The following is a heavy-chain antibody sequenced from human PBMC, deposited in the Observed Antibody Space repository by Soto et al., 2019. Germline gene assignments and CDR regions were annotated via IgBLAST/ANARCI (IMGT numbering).Heavy chain of an antibody. V-gene: IGHV1-69*13. D-gene: IGHD5-18*01. CDR3: ARGAMANFDY. J-gene: IGHJ4*02. CDR2: FIAMLGTP. CDR1: GGTLGSHG. Sequence: GASVKVSCKASGGTLGSHGIAWVRQAPGQGLEWVGGFIAMLGTPTYAKKVQGRATITANESPTSSYLELRSLRSEDTAVYFCARGAMANFDYWGQGTVVTVSS.